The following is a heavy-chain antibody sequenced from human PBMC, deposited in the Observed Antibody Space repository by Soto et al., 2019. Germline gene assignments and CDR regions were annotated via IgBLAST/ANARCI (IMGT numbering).Heavy chain of an antibody. D-gene: IGHD2-15*01. CDR3: ARDPPLGSLVAATFFDY. V-gene: IGHV3-48*01. CDR1: GFTFSSYS. J-gene: IGHJ4*02. CDR2: ISSSSSTI. Sequence: GGSLRLSCAASGFTFSSYSMNWVRQAPGKGLEWVSYISSSSSTIYYADSVKGRFTISRENAKNSLYLQMNSLRAEDTAVYYCARDPPLGSLVAATFFDYWGQGTLVTVSS.